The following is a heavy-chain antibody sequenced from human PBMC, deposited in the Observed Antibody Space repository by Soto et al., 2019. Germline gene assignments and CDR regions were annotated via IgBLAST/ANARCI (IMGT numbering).Heavy chain of an antibody. CDR1: GFTFGTTD. CDR3: VKNSGWFNT. D-gene: IGHD3-10*01. CDR2: IDGSGGIT. J-gene: IGHJ5*02. Sequence: GGSLRLSCAASGFTFGTTDMSWVRQAPGEGLAWVSTIDGSGGITYYADSVKGRFTISRDNSRNTVYLQMNSLRGDHTALYYCVKNSGWFNTWGQGALVTVSS. V-gene: IGHV3-23*01.